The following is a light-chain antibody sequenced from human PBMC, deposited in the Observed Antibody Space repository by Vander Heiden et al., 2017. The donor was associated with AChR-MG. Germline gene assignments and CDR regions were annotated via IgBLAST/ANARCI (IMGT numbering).Light chain of an antibody. CDR3: QQYNSFSKT. CDR2: DAS. V-gene: IGKV1-5*01. J-gene: IGKJ1*01. CDR1: QSISSW. Sequence: DTQMTQCPSTLSASVGDRVTITCRASQSISSWLAWYQQKPGKAPKLLIFDASSLESGVPSRFSGSGSGTEFTLTISSLQPDDLATYYCQQYNSFSKTFGQGTKVEIK.